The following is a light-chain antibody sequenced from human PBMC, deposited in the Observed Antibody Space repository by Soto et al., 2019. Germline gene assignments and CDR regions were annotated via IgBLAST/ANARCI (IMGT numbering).Light chain of an antibody. CDR3: HKIHTTPWT. CDR2: AAT. V-gene: IGKV1-39*01. Sequence: DAQLTRSPFSLFSSVGDRVTLTCRASQGISGYFNWYQQRPGNGRSLLIDAATYLRSGVPSRFSGSGSGTELTLTIDGLQPDDFATYFCHKIHTTPWTLGQGT. J-gene: IGKJ1*01. CDR1: QGISGY.